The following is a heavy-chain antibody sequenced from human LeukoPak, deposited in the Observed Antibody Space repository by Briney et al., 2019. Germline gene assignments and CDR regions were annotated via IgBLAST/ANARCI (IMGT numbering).Heavy chain of an antibody. CDR2: IIPIFGTA. CDR3: ASRLYGSSSHYYYYMDV. J-gene: IGHJ6*03. D-gene: IGHD6-6*01. CDR1: GGTFSSYA. V-gene: IGHV1-69*05. Sequence: SVKVSCKASGGTFSSYAISWVRQAPGQGLEWMGGIIPIFGTANYAQKFQGRVTITTDESTSTAYMELSSLRSEDTAVYYCASRLYGSSSHYYYYMDVWGKGTTVTVSS.